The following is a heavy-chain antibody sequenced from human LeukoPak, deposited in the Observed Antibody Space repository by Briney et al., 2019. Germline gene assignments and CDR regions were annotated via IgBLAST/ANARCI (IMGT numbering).Heavy chain of an antibody. J-gene: IGHJ2*01. D-gene: IGHD6-19*01. CDR1: GYTFTNYW. CDR2: IYPGDSDT. Sequence: GESLKISCQGSGYTFTNYWIGWVRQMPGKGLEWMGIIYPGDSDTRFSPSFQGQVTISADKSISTAYLQWSSLKASDTAMYYCARRSSGWSRWYFDLWGRGTLVTVSS. V-gene: IGHV5-51*01. CDR3: ARRSSGWSRWYFDL.